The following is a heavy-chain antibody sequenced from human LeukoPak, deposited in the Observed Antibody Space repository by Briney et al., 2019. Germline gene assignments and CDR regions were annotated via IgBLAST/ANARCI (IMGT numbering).Heavy chain of an antibody. V-gene: IGHV2-5*01. CDR1: GFSLSTSGVG. Sequence: SGPTLVKPTQTLTRTCTFSGFSLSTSGVGVSWIRQPPGKALEWLALIYWNDDKRYSPSLKSRLTITKDTSKNQVVLTMTNMDPVDTATYYCAHATSYYDILTGYSPGGSPFDYWGQGTLVTVSS. CDR3: AHATSYYDILTGYSPGGSPFDY. CDR2: IYWNDDK. J-gene: IGHJ4*02. D-gene: IGHD3-9*01.